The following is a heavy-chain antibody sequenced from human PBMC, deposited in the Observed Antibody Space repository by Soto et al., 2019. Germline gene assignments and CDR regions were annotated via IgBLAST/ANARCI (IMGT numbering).Heavy chain of an antibody. CDR2: IYYSGST. J-gene: IGHJ6*02. CDR1: GGSISRSSYY. D-gene: IGHD6-19*01. CDR3: ARFVIAVAGTDYYYGMDV. V-gene: IGHV4-39*01. Sequence: SETLSLTCTVSGGSISRSSYYWGWIRQPPGKGLEWIGSIYYSGSTYYNPSLKSRVTISVDTSKNQFSLKLSSVTAADTAVYYCARFVIAVAGTDYYYGMDVWGQGTTVTVSS.